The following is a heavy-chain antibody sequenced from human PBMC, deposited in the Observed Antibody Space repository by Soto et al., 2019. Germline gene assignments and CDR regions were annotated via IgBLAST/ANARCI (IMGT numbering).Heavy chain of an antibody. CDR2: INSEGSST. CDR1: GGQPRRYW. V-gene: IGHV3-74*01. CDR3: VRDQSVAGPTTLFDP. D-gene: IGHD6-19*01. Sequence: EVQLVESGGGLVQPGGALRLSLATPGGQPRRYWMPWGPQPPGKGLGGVPRINSEGSSTIYADSVKGRFTVSRDNAKNTLYLQMNSLRAEDTAVYYCVRDQSVAGPTTLFDPWGQGILVTVSS. J-gene: IGHJ5*02.